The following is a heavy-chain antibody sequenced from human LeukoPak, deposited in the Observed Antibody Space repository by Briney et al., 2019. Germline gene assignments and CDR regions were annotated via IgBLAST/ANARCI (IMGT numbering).Heavy chain of an antibody. CDR3: ARGCSSTSCYGFDY. J-gene: IGHJ4*02. V-gene: IGHV3-53*01. CDR2: IYSGGST. Sequence: GGSLRLSCAASGFTVSSKYMSWVRQAPGKGLEWVPVIYSGGSTYYADSVKGRFTISRDNSKNTLYLQINSLRAEDTAVYYCARGCSSTSCYGFDYWGQGTLVTVSS. D-gene: IGHD2-2*01. CDR1: GFTVSSKY.